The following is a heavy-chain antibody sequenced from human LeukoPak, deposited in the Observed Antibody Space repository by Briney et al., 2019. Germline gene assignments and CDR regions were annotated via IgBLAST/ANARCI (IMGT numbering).Heavy chain of an antibody. CDR1: GYTFTSHG. Sequence: ASVKVSCKASGYTFTSHGISWVRQAPGQGLEWMGWISGNNGNTNYVQKFQGRVTMTTDTSTNTAYMELRSLGSDDTAVYYCARDRMYTSSELDYWGQGTLVTVSS. CDR3: ARDRMYTSSELDY. CDR2: ISGNNGNT. D-gene: IGHD6-6*01. J-gene: IGHJ4*02. V-gene: IGHV1-18*01.